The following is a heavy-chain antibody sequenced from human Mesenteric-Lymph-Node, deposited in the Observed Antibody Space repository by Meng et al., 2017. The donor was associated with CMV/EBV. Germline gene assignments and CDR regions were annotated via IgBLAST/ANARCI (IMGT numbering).Heavy chain of an antibody. CDR2: TYYRSKCYN. CDR1: ESSSSTTAA. D-gene: IGHD6-19*01. J-gene: IGHJ4*02. Sequence: ESSSSTTAAWTWIRQSPSRGLGRQGMTYYRSKCYNDYAISVNSRISINPETSKIQFSLQLNSVLPADTAVYYCARPEVAGWNTYFDYWGQGTLVTVSS. CDR3: ARPEVAGWNTYFDY. V-gene: IGHV6-1*01.